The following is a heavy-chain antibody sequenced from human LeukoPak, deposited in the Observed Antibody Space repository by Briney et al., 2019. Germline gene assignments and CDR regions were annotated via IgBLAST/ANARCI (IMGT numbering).Heavy chain of an antibody. Sequence: GSLRLSCAASGFTFNNYAMSWVRHAPGKGLEWVSAISGGGGSTYYADSVRGRFTISRDDSKNTLYLQMNSLRAEDTAVYTCAKDRAEFNAAFDIWGQGTMVTVSS. CDR3: AKDRAEFNAAFDI. CDR2: ISGGGGST. J-gene: IGHJ3*02. CDR1: GFTFNNYA. V-gene: IGHV3-23*01. D-gene: IGHD2-8*01.